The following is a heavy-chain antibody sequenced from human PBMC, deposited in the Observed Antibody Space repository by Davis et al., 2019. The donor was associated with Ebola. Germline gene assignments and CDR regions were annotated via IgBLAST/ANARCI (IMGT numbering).Heavy chain of an antibody. D-gene: IGHD6-13*01. CDR1: GFTFSDYY. CDR3: ARVLAAAGTGFDY. J-gene: IGHJ4*02. Sequence: GESLKISCAASGFTFSDYYMSWIRQAPGKGLEWVSYISSSGSTIYYADSVKGRFTISRDNAKNSLYLQMNSLRAEDTAVYYCARVLAAAGTGFDYWGQGTLVTVSS. CDR2: ISSSGSTI. V-gene: IGHV3-11*01.